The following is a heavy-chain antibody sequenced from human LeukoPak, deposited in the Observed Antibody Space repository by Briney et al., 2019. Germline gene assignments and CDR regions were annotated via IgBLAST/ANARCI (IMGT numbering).Heavy chain of an antibody. CDR1: GFTFGSYS. CDR3: VREKYCSGTSCYPLFDP. Sequence: GGSLRLSCAASGFTFGSYSMNWVRQTPGKGLEWVSSISTSSKYIYYADSVKGRFTISRDNAKNSLYLQMNSLGAEDTAVYYCVREKYCSGTSCYPLFDPWGQGTLVTVSS. J-gene: IGHJ5*02. D-gene: IGHD2-2*01. V-gene: IGHV3-21*01. CDR2: ISTSSKYI.